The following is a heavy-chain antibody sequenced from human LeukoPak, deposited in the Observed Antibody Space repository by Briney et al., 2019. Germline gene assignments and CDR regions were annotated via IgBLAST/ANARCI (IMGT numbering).Heavy chain of an antibody. J-gene: IGHJ3*02. CDR2: IASDGSHT. CDR3: ARERQDTILHSGAFDI. D-gene: IGHD2-21*01. Sequence: PGGSPRLSCAASGFTFSTYFMHWVRQAPGKGLEWVADIASDGSHTFYVESVKGRFTISRDNSKNTLYSQMNSLRAEDTAVYFCARERQDTILHSGAFDIWGQGTMVTVSS. V-gene: IGHV3-30-3*01. CDR1: GFTFSTYF.